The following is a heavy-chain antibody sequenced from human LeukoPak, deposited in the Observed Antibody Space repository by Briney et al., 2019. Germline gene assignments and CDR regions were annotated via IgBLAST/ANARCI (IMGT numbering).Heavy chain of an antibody. CDR3: ARVRWIQGAPFYYYYYMDV. Sequence: PGGSLRLSCAASEFTFSSYSMSWVRQAPGKGLEWVSYISSTASSIYYADSVKGRFTISRDNAKNSLYLQMNSLRAEDTAVYYCARVRWIQGAPFYYYYYMDVWGKGTTVTVSS. D-gene: IGHD5-18*01. V-gene: IGHV3-48*04. J-gene: IGHJ6*03. CDR2: ISSTASSI. CDR1: EFTFSSYS.